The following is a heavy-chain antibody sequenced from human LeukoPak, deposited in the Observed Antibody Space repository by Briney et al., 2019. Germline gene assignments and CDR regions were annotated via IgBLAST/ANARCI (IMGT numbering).Heavy chain of an antibody. D-gene: IGHD4-17*01. J-gene: IGHJ4*02. CDR3: ARDPFTRSTVTTSDY. CDR2: INPSGGST. CDR1: GYTFTSYY. Sequence: ASVKVSCKASGYTFTSYYMHWVRQAPGQGLEWMGIINPSGGSTSYAQKFQGRVTMTRDTSTSTVYMELSSLRSEDTAVYYCARDPFTRSTVTTSDYWGQGTLVTVSS. V-gene: IGHV1-46*01.